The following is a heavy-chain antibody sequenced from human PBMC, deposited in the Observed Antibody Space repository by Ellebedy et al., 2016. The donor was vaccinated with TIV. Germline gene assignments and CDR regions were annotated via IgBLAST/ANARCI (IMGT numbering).Heavy chain of an antibody. Sequence: MPSETLSLTCTVSGGSISSGDYYWSWIRQHPGKDLEWIGYIYYSGSTYYNPSLKSRVTISVDTSKNQFSLKLNSVTAADTAVYYCASKGPTLGYYGMDVWGQGTTVTVSS. J-gene: IGHJ6*02. V-gene: IGHV4-61*08. CDR1: GGSISSGDYY. CDR3: ASKGPTLGYYGMDV. CDR2: IYYSGST.